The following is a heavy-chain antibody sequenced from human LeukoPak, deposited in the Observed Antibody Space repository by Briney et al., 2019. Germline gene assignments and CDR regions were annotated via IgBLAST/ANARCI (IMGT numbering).Heavy chain of an antibody. J-gene: IGHJ5*02. CDR2: INPNSGGT. Sequence: GASVTVSCKASGYTFTGYYMHWVRQAPGQGLEWMGWINPNSGGTNYAQKFQGRVTMTRDTSISTAYMELSRLRSDDTAVYYCARDLWLKGHGSVSYYITNWFDPWGQGTLVTVSS. D-gene: IGHD3-10*01. CDR1: GYTFTGYY. CDR3: ARDLWLKGHGSVSYYITNWFDP. V-gene: IGHV1-2*02.